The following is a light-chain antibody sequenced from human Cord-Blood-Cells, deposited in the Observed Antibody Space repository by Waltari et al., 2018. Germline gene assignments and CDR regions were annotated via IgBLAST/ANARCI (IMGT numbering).Light chain of an antibody. CDR1: QSIRSW. J-gene: IGKJ1*01. CDR3: KKYNSYSLT. V-gene: IGKV1-5*01. Sequence: DIQMTQSPSTLSASVGDRVTITCRASQSIRSWLAWYQQKPGKAPKLLIYDASSLESGVPSRFSGSKAGTQVACANTILQPEYCAQYNRKKYNSYSLTFVQGTKVE. CDR2: DAS.